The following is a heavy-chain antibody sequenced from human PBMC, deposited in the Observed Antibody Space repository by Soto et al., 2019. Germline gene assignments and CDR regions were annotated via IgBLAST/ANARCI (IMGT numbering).Heavy chain of an antibody. CDR1: GFNFGSNA. J-gene: IGHJ6*02. D-gene: IGHD2-15*01. Sequence: EVQLLESGGGLVQPGGSLRLSCVASGFNFGSNAMSWVSQAPGKGLEWVSGISVNGAGTYYADSVKGRFTISRDSSKNTLFLQMHSLRAEDSALYYCVSCRGASCYSGDGMDVWGQGTTVTVSS. CDR3: VSCRGASCYSGDGMDV. V-gene: IGHV3-23*01. CDR2: ISVNGAGT.